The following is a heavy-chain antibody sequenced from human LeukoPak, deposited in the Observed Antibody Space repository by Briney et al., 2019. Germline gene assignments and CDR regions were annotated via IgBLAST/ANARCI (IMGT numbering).Heavy chain of an antibody. V-gene: IGHV4-34*01. D-gene: IGHD3-3*01. CDR3: GRGGVFSSGRNWFDP. J-gene: IGHJ5*02. CDR2: INHSGST. Sequence: SETLSLTCAVYGGSFSGYYWSWIRQPPGKGLEWIGEINHSGSTNYNPSLKSRVTISVDTSKNQFSLKLSSVTAADPAVYYCGRGGVFSSGRNWFDPWGQGPLVTVSS. CDR1: GGSFSGYY.